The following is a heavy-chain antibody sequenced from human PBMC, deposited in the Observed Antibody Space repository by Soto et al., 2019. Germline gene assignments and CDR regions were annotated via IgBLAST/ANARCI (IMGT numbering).Heavy chain of an antibody. CDR2: INPNSGGT. Sequence: ASVKVSCKASGYTFTGYYMHWVRQAPGQGLEWMGWINPNSGGTNYAQKFQGRVTMTRDTSISTAYMELSRLRSDDTAVYYCARDSLGTVNTGYYYYGIDVWGQGTRVTVSS. V-gene: IGHV1-2*02. J-gene: IGHJ6*02. D-gene: IGHD4-4*01. CDR3: ARDSLGTVNTGYYYYGIDV. CDR1: GYTFTGYY.